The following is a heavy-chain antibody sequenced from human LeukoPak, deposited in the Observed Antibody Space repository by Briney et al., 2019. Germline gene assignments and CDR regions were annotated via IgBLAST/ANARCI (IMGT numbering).Heavy chain of an antibody. D-gene: IGHD3-3*01. CDR2: IYSGGST. J-gene: IGHJ4*02. CDR1: GFTVSSNY. CDR3: ARDIYDFWSGLDY. V-gene: IGHV3-66*02. Sequence: RGSLRLSCAASGFTVSSNYMSWVRQAPGKGLEWVSVIYSGGSTYYADSVKGRFTISRDNSKNTLYLQMGSLRAEDMAVYYCARDIYDFWSGLDYWGQGTLVTVSS.